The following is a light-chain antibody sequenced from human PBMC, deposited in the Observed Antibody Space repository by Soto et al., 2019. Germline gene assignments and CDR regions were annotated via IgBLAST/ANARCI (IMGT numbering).Light chain of an antibody. CDR1: QSISSN. V-gene: IGKV3-15*01. CDR2: GAS. Sequence: EIVMTQSPATLSVSPGERATLSCRASQSISSNLAWYQQKPGQAPRLLIYGASTRATGIPATFSGSGSGTEFTLTISRLQSEDFAVYYCQQYNNWPFTFGPGTKVYIK. CDR3: QQYNNWPFT. J-gene: IGKJ3*01.